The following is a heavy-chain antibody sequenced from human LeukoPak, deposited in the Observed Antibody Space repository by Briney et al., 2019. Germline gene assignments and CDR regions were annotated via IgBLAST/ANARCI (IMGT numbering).Heavy chain of an antibody. Sequence: SETLSLTCTVSGGSINSYYWSWIRQPPGKGLEWIGYISYSGSTKYNPSLRSRVAISVDTSKNQFSLRLTSMTAADTAVYYCARLPQLSGLGLGAFDIWGQGTMVTVSS. J-gene: IGHJ3*02. CDR1: GGSINSYY. D-gene: IGHD2/OR15-2a*01. CDR2: ISYSGST. CDR3: ARLPQLSGLGLGAFDI. V-gene: IGHV4-59*12.